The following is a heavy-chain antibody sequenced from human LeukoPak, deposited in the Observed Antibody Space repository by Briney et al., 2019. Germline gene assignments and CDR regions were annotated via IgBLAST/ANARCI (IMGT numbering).Heavy chain of an antibody. J-gene: IGHJ4*02. Sequence: GGSLRLSCAASGFTFSSYWMYWVRQAPGKGLVWVSRINSDGSSTSHADSVKGRFTISRDNAKNTLYLQMNSLRAEDTAAYYCAREGGYSHAFDYWGQGTLVTVSS. V-gene: IGHV3-74*01. D-gene: IGHD3-22*01. CDR1: GFTFSSYW. CDR2: INSDGSST. CDR3: AREGGYSHAFDY.